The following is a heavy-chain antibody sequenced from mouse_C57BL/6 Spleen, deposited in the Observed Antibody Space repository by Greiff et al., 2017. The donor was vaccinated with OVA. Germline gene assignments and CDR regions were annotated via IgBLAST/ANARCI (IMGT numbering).Heavy chain of an antibody. CDR3: AKMVTTEGWYFDV. CDR2: IWSGGST. D-gene: IGHD2-3*01. J-gene: IGHJ1*03. Sequence: QVQLKQSGPGLVQPSQSLSITCTVSGFSLTSYGVHWVRQPPGKGLEWLGVIWSGGSTDYNAAFISRLSISKDNSKSQVFFKMNSLQADDTAIYYCAKMVTTEGWYFDVWGTGTTVTVSS. V-gene: IGHV2-4*01. CDR1: GFSLTSYG.